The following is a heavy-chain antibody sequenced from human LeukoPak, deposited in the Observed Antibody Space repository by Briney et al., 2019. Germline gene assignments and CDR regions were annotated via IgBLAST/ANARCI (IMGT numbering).Heavy chain of an antibody. D-gene: IGHD2-2*01. CDR3: ARVLSGIVVVPAANDAFDI. CDR2: IYFKGRT. J-gene: IGHJ3*02. V-gene: IGHV4-61*02. Sequence: PSETLSLTCTVSGGSISSGSYYWSWIRQPAGKGLEWIGRIYFKGRTDYNPSLKSRVTMSADTSKNQFSLQLNSVTPEDTAVYYCARVLSGIVVVPAANDAFDIWGQGTMVAVSS. CDR1: GGSISSGSYY.